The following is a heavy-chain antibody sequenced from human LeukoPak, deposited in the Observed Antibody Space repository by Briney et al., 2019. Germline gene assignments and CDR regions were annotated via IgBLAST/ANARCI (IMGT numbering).Heavy chain of an antibody. V-gene: IGHV6-1*01. CDR3: ARGQGGATDY. CDR1: GDSVSSNSAT. D-gene: IGHD1-26*01. J-gene: IGHJ4*02. Sequence: SQTLSLTCAISGDSVSSNSATWNWIWQSPSRGLEWLGRTYYRSKWHNNYAVSVKSRITINPDTSKNQFSLQLNSVTPEDTAVYYCARGQGGATDYWGQGTLVTVSS. CDR2: TYYRSKWHN.